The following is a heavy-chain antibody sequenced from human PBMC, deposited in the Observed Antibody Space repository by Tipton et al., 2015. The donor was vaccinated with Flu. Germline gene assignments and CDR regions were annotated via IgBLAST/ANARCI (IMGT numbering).Heavy chain of an antibody. CDR2: MYYTGTT. V-gene: IGHV4-61*08. CDR1: GGSVSSGGYY. J-gene: IGHJ4*02. Sequence: TLSLTCTVSGGSVSSGGYYWTWIRQPPGKGLEWIGFMYYTGTTNYNPSLKSRVTISIDTSRNQFSLKLASVTAADTATYYCARQAYGGYSRDDWQDSWGQGTLVTASS. D-gene: IGHD5-12*01. CDR3: ARQAYGGYSRDDWQDS.